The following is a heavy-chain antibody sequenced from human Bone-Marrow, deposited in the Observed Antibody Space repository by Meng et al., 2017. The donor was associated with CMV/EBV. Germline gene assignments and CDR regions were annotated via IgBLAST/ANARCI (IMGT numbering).Heavy chain of an antibody. CDR2: INHSGST. CDR1: GGSFSGYY. Sequence: SETLSLTCAVYGGSFSGYYWSWIRQPPGKGLEWIGEINHSGSTNYNPSLKSRVTISVDTSKNQFSLKLSSVTAADTAVYYCARGRRVVPAAVDSNIDYWGQGTLVTFSS. CDR3: ARGRRVVPAAVDSNIDY. J-gene: IGHJ4*02. D-gene: IGHD2-2*01. V-gene: IGHV4-34*01.